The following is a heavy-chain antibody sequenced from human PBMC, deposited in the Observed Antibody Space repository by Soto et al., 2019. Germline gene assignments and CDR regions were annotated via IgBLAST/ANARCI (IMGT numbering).Heavy chain of an antibody. J-gene: IGHJ6*02. Sequence: ASVKVACKASGYTFTGDYMHWVRQAPGQGLEWMGWINPNSGGTNYAQKFQGRVTMTRDTSISTAYMELSRLRSDDPAVYYCARVVVAATLSYYYYGMDVWGQRTTVTVSS. CDR3: ARVVVAATLSYYYYGMDV. V-gene: IGHV1-2*02. CDR1: GYTFTGDY. D-gene: IGHD2-15*01. CDR2: INPNSGGT.